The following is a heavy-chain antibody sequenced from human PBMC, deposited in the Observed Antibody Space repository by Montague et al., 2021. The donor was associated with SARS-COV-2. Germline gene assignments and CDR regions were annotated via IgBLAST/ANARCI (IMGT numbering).Heavy chain of an antibody. CDR2: ISSSGGI. D-gene: IGHD5-12*01. CDR1: GCISGYY. V-gene: IGHV4-4*07. Sequence: SETLSLTCTVSGCISGYYWTWIRQSAGKGLEWIGRISSSGGIDYNASLKSRVTMSPDTSKIQLSLKLSSVTAADTAVYYCARQYIGYNRRFDYWGQGALVTVSP. J-gene: IGHJ4*02. CDR3: ARQYIGYNRRFDY.